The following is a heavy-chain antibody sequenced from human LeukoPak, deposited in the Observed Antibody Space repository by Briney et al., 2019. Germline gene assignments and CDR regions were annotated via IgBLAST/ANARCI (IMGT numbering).Heavy chain of an antibody. CDR1: GFTFYNYG. Sequence: GGSLRLSCAAYGFTFYNYGMRWVRQAPGKGPEWVSSISSSGGSTYYADSVKGRFTSSRYNSKNTLYLQMNSLRSEDTAVFYYAKSSLLEWLSRQSWFDPWGQGTLVTVSS. CDR2: ISSSGGST. CDR3: AKSSLLEWLSRQSWFDP. V-gene: IGHV3-23*01. D-gene: IGHD3-3*01. J-gene: IGHJ5*02.